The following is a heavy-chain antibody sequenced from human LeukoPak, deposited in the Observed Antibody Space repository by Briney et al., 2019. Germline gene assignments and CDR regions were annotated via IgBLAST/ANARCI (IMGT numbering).Heavy chain of an antibody. D-gene: IGHD5/OR15-5a*01. CDR2: INPSGGST. CDR3: ARGFDGLRLKGQYFDY. V-gene: IGHV1-46*01. J-gene: IGHJ4*02. Sequence: GASVKVSCKAFGHSLTSYSMHWVRQAPGQGLEWMGKINPSGGSTSYAQKFQGRVTMTRDTSTSTVYMEVTSLRSEDTAVYYCARGFDGLRLKGQYFDYWGQGTLVTVSS. CDR1: GHSLTSYS.